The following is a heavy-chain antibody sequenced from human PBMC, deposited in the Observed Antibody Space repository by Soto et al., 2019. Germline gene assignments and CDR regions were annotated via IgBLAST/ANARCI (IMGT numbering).Heavy chain of an antibody. CDR2: ISYDGSNK. CDR3: AKDQLYCSSTSCYMGGYYYYGMDV. D-gene: IGHD2-2*02. CDR1: GFTFSSYG. J-gene: IGHJ6*02. V-gene: IGHV3-30*18. Sequence: QVQLVESGGGVVQPGRSLRLSCAASGFTFSSYGMHWVRQAPGKGLEGVAGISYDGSNKYYADSVKGRFTISRDNSKNTLYLQMNSLRAEDTAVYYCAKDQLYCSSTSCYMGGYYYYGMDVWGQGTTVTVSS.